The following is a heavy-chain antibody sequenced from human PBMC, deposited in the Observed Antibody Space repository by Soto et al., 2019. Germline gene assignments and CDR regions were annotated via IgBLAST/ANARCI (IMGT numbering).Heavy chain of an antibody. Sequence: QVQLVESGGGVVQPGRSLRLSCAASGFTFSSYGMHWVRQAPGKGLEWGAVISYDGSNKYYADSVKGRFTISRDNSKNTLYLQMNSLRAEDTAVYYCAKEKGDYGDFSDYWGQGTLVTVSS. CDR3: AKEKGDYGDFSDY. J-gene: IGHJ4*02. V-gene: IGHV3-30*18. CDR1: GFTFSSYG. D-gene: IGHD4-17*01. CDR2: ISYDGSNK.